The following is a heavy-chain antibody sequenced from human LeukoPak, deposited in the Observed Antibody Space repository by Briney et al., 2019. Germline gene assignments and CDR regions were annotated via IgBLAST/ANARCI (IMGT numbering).Heavy chain of an antibody. CDR1: GYSFTSYW. Sequence: GESLKISCKGSGYSFTSYWIGWVRQMPGKGLEWMGIIYPGDSDTRYSPSFQGQVTISADKSISTAYLQWSSLKASDTAMYYCARQEGNGYSGYDLDYWGQGTLVTVSS. V-gene: IGHV5-51*01. D-gene: IGHD5-12*01. CDR3: ARQEGNGYSGYDLDY. CDR2: IYPGDSDT. J-gene: IGHJ4*02.